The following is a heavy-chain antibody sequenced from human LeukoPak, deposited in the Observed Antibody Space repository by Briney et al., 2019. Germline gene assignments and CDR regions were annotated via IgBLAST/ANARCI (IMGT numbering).Heavy chain of an antibody. CDR3: ARYSMPTISGPLRDAFDI. V-gene: IGHV4-39*01. J-gene: IGHJ3*02. CDR1: GGSISSSNYY. D-gene: IGHD5-24*01. Sequence: PSETLSLTCTVSGGSISSSNYYWGWIRQPPGTGLEWIGSIYYSGITYYSPSLKSRVTISVDTSKNQFSLNLSSVTAADTAVYYCARYSMPTISGPLRDAFDIWGQGTMVTVSS. CDR2: IYYSGIT.